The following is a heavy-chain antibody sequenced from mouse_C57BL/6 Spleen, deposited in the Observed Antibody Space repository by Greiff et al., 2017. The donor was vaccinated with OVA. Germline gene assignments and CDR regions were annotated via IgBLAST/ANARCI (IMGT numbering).Heavy chain of an antibody. D-gene: IGHD2-3*01. CDR3: ARSNDGYLPY. CDR2: IDPSDSDT. Sequence: QVQLKQPGAELVRPGSSVKLSCKASGYTFTSYWMHWVKQRPIQGLEWIGNIDPSDSDTHYNQKFKDKATLTVDKSSSTAYMQLSSLTSEDSAVYYCARSNDGYLPYWGQGTTLTVSS. CDR1: GYTFTSYW. V-gene: IGHV1-52*01. J-gene: IGHJ2*01.